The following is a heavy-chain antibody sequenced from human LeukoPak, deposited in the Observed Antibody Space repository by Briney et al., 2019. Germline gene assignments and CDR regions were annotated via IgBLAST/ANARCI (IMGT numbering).Heavy chain of an antibody. D-gene: IGHD3-9*01. CDR1: GGSIISSSYN. V-gene: IGHV4-39*01. CDR2: IYHSGTT. CDR3: ARLPTGYPNWFDP. J-gene: IGHJ5*02. Sequence: KTSETLSLTRAVSGGSIISSSYNWGWIRQPPGKGLEWIGTIYHSGTTYYNPSLKSRVTISVDTSKNQFFLKLSSVTAADTAVYYCARLPTGYPNWFDPWGQGSLVTVSS.